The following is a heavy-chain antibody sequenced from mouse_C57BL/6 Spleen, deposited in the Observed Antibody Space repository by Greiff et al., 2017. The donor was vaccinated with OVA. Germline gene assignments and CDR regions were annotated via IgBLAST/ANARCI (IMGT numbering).Heavy chain of an antibody. D-gene: IGHD1-1*01. J-gene: IGHJ3*01. V-gene: IGHV1-82*01. CDR1: GYAFSSSW. CDR3: ARADYYGSIPFAY. Sequence: VQLQQSGPELVKPGASVKISCKASGYAFSSSWMNWVKQRPGKGLEWIGRIYPGDGDTNYNGKFKGKATLTADKSSSTAYMQLSSLTSEDSAVYFCARADYYGSIPFAYWGQGTLVTVSA. CDR2: IYPGDGDT.